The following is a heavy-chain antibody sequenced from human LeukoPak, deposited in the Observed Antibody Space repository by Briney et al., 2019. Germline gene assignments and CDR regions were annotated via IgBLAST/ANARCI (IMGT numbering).Heavy chain of an antibody. CDR2: IRSKAYGGTT. CDR3: TRSARWLQWVLYYFDY. D-gene: IGHD5-24*01. CDR1: RFTFGDYA. V-gene: IGHV3-49*04. J-gene: IGHJ4*02. Sequence: GRSLRLSCTASRFTFGDYAMSWVRQAPGKGLEWVGFIRSKAYGGTTEYAASVKGRFTISRDDSKSIAYLQMNSLKTEDTAVYYCTRSARWLQWVLYYFDYWGQGTLVTVSS.